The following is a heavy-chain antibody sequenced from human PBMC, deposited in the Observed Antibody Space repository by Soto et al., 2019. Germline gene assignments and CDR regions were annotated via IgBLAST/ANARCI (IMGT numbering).Heavy chain of an antibody. V-gene: IGHV3-23*01. CDR3: APHVSCSGGSCQYDAFAI. J-gene: IGHJ3*02. Sequence: EVQVLESGGGLVQPGGSLRLSCEGSEFTVSGHAMTWIRQAPGKGPEWVSTITADGGTYYADSVTGRFAMSRDTSENTLYLQRTSLGAEDTAAYYCAPHVSCSGGSCQYDAFAIRGQGTMVTVSS. CDR2: ITADGGT. CDR1: EFTVSGHA. D-gene: IGHD2-15*01.